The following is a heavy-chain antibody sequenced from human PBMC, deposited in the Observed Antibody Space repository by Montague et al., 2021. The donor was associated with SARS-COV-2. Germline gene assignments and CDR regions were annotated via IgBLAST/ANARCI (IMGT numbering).Heavy chain of an antibody. CDR3: ARVGRGSSWYEVAFDI. D-gene: IGHD6-13*01. CDR2: TYNSGST. Sequence: SETLSLTCTVSGGSISRYSWTWIRQPPGKGPEWIGYTYNSGSTNYNPSLTSRVTISVDTSKNQFSLKLSSVAAADTAVYYCARVGRGSSWYEVAFDIWGQGTMVTVSS. V-gene: IGHV4-59*01. CDR1: GGSISRYS. J-gene: IGHJ3*02.